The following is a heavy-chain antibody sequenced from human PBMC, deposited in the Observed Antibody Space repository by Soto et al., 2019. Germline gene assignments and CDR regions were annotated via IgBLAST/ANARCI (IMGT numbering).Heavy chain of an antibody. CDR1: GGSFSGYY. J-gene: IGHJ3*02. Sequence: PSETLSLTCAVYGGSFSGYYWSWIRQPPGKGLEWIGEINHSGGTHFNPSLKSRVTISVDTSKNQFSLKMSSVTAADTALYYCARVERGTATTVVDAFDIWGPGTMVTVSS. V-gene: IGHV4-34*01. CDR2: INHSGGT. D-gene: IGHD2-21*02. CDR3: ARVERGTATTVVDAFDI.